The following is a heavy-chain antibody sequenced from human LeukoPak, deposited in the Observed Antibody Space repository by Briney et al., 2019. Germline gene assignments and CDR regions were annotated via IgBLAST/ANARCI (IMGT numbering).Heavy chain of an antibody. CDR3: ARDLEGVRGVD. V-gene: IGHV1-69*05. CDR2: IIPIFGTA. CDR1: GGTFGSYA. J-gene: IGHJ4*02. Sequence: ASVKVSCKASGGTFGSYAISWVRQAPGQGLEWMGGIIPIFGTANYAQKFQGRVTITTDESTSTAYMELSSLRSEDTAVYYCARDLEGVRGVDWGQGTLVTVSS. D-gene: IGHD3-10*01.